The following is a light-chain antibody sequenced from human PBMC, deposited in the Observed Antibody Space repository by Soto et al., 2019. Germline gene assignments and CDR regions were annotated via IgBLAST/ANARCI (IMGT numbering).Light chain of an antibody. J-gene: IGKJ1*01. CDR1: QSVSSN. V-gene: IGKV3-15*01. Sequence: EIVMTQSPATLSVSPGERATLSCRASQSVSSNLAWYQQKPGQAPRILIYGASTRATGIPARFSGSGSGTVFTLTISSLQSEDFAVYYCPQYNNWPPWTFGQGTKVEIK. CDR2: GAS. CDR3: PQYNNWPPWT.